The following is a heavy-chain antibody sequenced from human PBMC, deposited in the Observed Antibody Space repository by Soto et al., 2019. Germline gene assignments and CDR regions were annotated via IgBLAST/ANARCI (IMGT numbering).Heavy chain of an antibody. CDR3: VRQPGGVATPGDDY. CDR2: MNPSSGDS. Sequence: QVQLVQSGAEVKKPGASVKVSCEASGYPFTAFDINWVRQAAGQGLEWMGWMNPSSGDSAFAQRFQDRITMPRTTSISTAYMELSRLTSDDTAVYYCVRQPGGVATPGDDYWGQGTLVTVSS. J-gene: IGHJ4*02. D-gene: IGHD2-15*01. CDR1: GYPFTAFD. V-gene: IGHV1-8*01.